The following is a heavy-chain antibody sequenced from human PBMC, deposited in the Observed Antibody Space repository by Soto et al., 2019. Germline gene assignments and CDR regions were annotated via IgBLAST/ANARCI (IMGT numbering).Heavy chain of an antibody. CDR1: GFTFGSYV. CDR2: ISASAGST. J-gene: IGHJ4*02. CDR3: ARDPHYYDSSGYTQYYFDY. V-gene: IGHV3-23*01. D-gene: IGHD3-22*01. Sequence: GGSLRLSCSASGFTFGSYVMSWVCQAQGKGLEWVSGISASAGSTFYADSVKGRFTISRDNSKNTLYLQMNSLRAEDTAVYYCARDPHYYDSSGYTQYYFDYWGQGTLVTVSS.